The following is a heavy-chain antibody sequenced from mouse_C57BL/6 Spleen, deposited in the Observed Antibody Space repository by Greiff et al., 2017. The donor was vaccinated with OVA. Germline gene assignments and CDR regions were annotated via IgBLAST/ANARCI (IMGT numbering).Heavy chain of an antibody. Sequence: QVQLQQPGAELVRPGSSVKLSCKASGYTFTSYWMHWVKQRPIQGLEWIGNIDPSDSETHYNQKFKDKATLTVDKSSSTAYMQLSSLTSEDSAVYYCASTHYYGSSYWYFDVWGTGTTGTVSS. CDR3: ASTHYYGSSYWYFDV. J-gene: IGHJ1*03. CDR2: IDPSDSET. CDR1: GYTFTSYW. V-gene: IGHV1-52*01. D-gene: IGHD1-1*01.